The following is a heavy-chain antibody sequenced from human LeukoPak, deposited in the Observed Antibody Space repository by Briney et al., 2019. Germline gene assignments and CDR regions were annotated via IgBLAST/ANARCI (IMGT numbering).Heavy chain of an antibody. Sequence: GGSLRLSCAASGFTVSSNYMSWVRQAPGKGLEWVSGINWNGGSTGYADSVKGRFTISRDNAKNSLYLQMNSLRAEDTALYYCARGQYDFWSGYYHYYYYMDVWGKGTTVTVSS. V-gene: IGHV3-20*04. CDR3: ARGQYDFWSGYYHYYYYMDV. D-gene: IGHD3-3*01. J-gene: IGHJ6*03. CDR1: GFTVSSNY. CDR2: INWNGGST.